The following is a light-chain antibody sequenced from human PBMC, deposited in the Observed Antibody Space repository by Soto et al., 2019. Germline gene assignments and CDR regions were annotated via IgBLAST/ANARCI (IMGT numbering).Light chain of an antibody. Sequence: EIVLTQSPATLSLSPGERATLSCRASQSVSSYLVWFQQKPGQAPRLLIYDASTRASGIPARFSGSGSGTDFTLTISSLEPKDFAVYYCQQRVDWPLTFGGGTKVEIK. V-gene: IGKV3-11*01. CDR1: QSVSSY. CDR3: QQRVDWPLT. CDR2: DAS. J-gene: IGKJ4*01.